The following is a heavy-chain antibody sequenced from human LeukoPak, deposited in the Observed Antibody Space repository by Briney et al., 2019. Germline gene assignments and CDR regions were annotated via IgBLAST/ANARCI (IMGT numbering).Heavy chain of an antibody. V-gene: IGHV1-69*06. Sequence: GASVKVSCKASGGTFSSYAISWVRQAPGQGLEWMGGIIPIFGTANYAQKFQGRVTITADKSTSTAYMELSSLRSEDTAVYYCARGSLRYSSSWSEGYYMDVWGKGTTVTISS. D-gene: IGHD6-13*01. CDR2: IIPIFGTA. CDR1: GGTFSSYA. J-gene: IGHJ6*03. CDR3: ARGSLRYSSSWSEGYYMDV.